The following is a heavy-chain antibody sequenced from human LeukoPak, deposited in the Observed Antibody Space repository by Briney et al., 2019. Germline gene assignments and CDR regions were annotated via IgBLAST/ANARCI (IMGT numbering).Heavy chain of an antibody. CDR1: GFTFSSYS. D-gene: IGHD2-2*01. CDR3: AKDPGIVVVPAAISY. V-gene: IGHV3-21*04. CDR2: ISSSSSYI. Sequence: PGGSLRLSCAASGFTFSSYSMNWVRQAPGKGLEWVSSISSSSSYIYYADSVKGRFTISRDNAKNSLYLQMNSLRAEDTAVYYCAKDPGIVVVPAAISYWGQGTLVTVSS. J-gene: IGHJ4*02.